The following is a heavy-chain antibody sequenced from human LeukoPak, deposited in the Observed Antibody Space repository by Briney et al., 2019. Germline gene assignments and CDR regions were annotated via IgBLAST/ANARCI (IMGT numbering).Heavy chain of an antibody. CDR3: ARGPPRSSSRLYYFDY. CDR1: GFTLSSYA. V-gene: IGHV3-33*08. J-gene: IGHJ4*02. Sequence: GGSLRLSCAASGFTLSSYAMHWVRQAPGKGLEWVAVIWYDGSNKYYADSVKGRFTISRDNSKNTLYLQMNSLRAEDTAVYYCARGPPRSSSRLYYFDYWGQGTLVTVSS. D-gene: IGHD2-2*01. CDR2: IWYDGSNK.